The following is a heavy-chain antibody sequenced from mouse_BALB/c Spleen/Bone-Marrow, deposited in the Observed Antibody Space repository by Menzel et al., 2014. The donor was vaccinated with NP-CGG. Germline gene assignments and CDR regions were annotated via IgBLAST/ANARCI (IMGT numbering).Heavy chain of an antibody. CDR3: ARDGNPYFDY. Sequence: EVHLVESGGGLVQPGGSLRLSCATSGFTFTDYYMSWVRQPPGKALEWLGFIRNKANGYTTEYSASVKGRFTISRDNSQSILYLQMNTLRAEDSATYYCARDGNPYFDYWGQGTTLTVSS. CDR1: GFTFTDYY. V-gene: IGHV7-3*02. J-gene: IGHJ2*01. CDR2: IRNKANGYTT. D-gene: IGHD2-1*01.